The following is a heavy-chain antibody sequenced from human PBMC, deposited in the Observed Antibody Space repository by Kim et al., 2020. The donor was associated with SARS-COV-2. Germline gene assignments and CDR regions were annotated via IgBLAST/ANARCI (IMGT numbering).Heavy chain of an antibody. D-gene: IGHD6-13*01. V-gene: IGHV3-21*01. CDR3: ARGALAADGSRTKYYYYGMDV. CDR1: GFTFSSYS. CDR2: ISSSSSYI. J-gene: IGHJ6*02. Sequence: GGSLRLSCAASGFTFSSYSMNWVRQAPGKGLEWVSSISSSSSYIYYADSVKGRFTISRDNAKNSLYLQMNSLRAEDTAVYYCARGALAADGSRTKYYYYGMDVWGQGTTVTVSS.